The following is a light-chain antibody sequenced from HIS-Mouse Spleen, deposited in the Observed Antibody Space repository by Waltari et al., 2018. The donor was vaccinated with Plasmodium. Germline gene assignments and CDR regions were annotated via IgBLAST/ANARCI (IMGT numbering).Light chain of an antibody. Sequence: SYELTQPPSVSVSPGQTASIPCSGDKLGDKYAFWYQQKPGQSPVLVLYQDRKRPSGIPERFSGSNSGNTATLTISGTQAMDEADYYCQAWDSSHVVFGGGTKLTVL. V-gene: IGLV3-1*01. CDR2: QDR. J-gene: IGLJ2*01. CDR3: QAWDSSHVV. CDR1: KLGDKY.